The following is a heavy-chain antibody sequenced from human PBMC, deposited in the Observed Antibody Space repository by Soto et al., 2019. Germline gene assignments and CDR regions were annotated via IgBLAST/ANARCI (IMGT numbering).Heavy chain of an antibody. CDR3: ASDSSGYYKTRYYYGMDV. CDR2: IIPIFGTA. D-gene: IGHD3-22*01. CDR1: GGTFSSYA. J-gene: IGHJ6*02. V-gene: IGHV1-69*13. Sequence: SVKVSCKASGGTFSSYAISWVRQAPGQGLEWMGGIIPIFGTANYAQKFQGRVTITADESTSTAYMELSSLRSEDTAVYYCASDSSGYYKTRYYYGMDVWGQGTTATVSS.